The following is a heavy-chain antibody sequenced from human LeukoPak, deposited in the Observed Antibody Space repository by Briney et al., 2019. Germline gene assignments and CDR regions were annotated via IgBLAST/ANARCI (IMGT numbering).Heavy chain of an antibody. J-gene: IGHJ4*02. D-gene: IGHD6-19*01. V-gene: IGHV1-46*01. CDR1: GYTFTSYY. CDR2: INPSGGST. CDR3: ARDNKSGYSSGWTFDY. Sequence: ASVKVSCXASGYTFTSYYMHWVRQARGQGLEWMGIINPSGGSTSYAQKFQGRVTMTRDTSTSTVYMELSSLRSEDTAVYYCARDNKSGYSSGWTFDYWGQGTLVTVSS.